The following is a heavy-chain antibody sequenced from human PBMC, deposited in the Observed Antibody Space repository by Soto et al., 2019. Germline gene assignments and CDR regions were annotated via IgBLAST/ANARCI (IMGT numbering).Heavy chain of an antibody. CDR3: AREGIRGVMSYYGMDV. CDR1: GFTFSSYW. D-gene: IGHD3-10*01. J-gene: IGHJ6*02. V-gene: IGHV3-7*04. CDR2: IKQDGSEK. Sequence: EVQLVESGGGLVQPGGSLRLSCAASGFTFSSYWMSWVRQAPGKGLEWVANIKQDGSEKYYVDSVEGRFTISRDNAKNALYLQMNSLRAEDTAVYYCAREGIRGVMSYYGMDVWGQGTTVTVSS.